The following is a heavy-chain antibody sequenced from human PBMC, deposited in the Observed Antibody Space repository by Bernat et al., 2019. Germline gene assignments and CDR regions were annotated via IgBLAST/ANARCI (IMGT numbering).Heavy chain of an antibody. D-gene: IGHD6-13*01. CDR2: ISYDGSNK. CDR1: GFTFSSYA. Sequence: QVQLVESGGGVVQPGRSLRLSCAASGFTFSSYAMHWVRQAPGKGLEWVAVISYDGSNKYYADSVKGRFTISRDNSKNTLYLQMNSLRAEDTAVYYCARGGWVSSSSLSNDAFDIWGQGTMVTVSS. V-gene: IGHV3-30-3*01. CDR3: ARGGWVSSSSLSNDAFDI. J-gene: IGHJ3*02.